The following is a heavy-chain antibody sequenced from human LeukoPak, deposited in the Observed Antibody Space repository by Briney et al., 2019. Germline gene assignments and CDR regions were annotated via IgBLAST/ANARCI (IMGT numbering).Heavy chain of an antibody. CDR1: GGSVSSGSYY. J-gene: IGHJ4*02. CDR3: ARAGDYYGSGSYSAPFGY. D-gene: IGHD3-10*01. Sequence: SETLSLTCTVSGGSVSSGSYYWSWIRQPPRKGLEWIGYIYYSGSTNYNPSLKSRVTISVDTSKNQFSLKLSSVTAADTAVYYCARAGDYYGSGSYSAPFGYWGQGTLVTVSS. CDR2: IYYSGST. V-gene: IGHV4-61*01.